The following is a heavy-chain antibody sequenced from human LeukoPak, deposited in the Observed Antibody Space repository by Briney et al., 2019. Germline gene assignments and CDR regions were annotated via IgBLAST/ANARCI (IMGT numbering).Heavy chain of an antibody. V-gene: IGHV3-23*01. Sequence: HPGGSLRLSCVASGFVFSNYAMSWVRQAPGKGLEWVSAISITGGRTYYADSVKGRFTISRDNSKNTLWLQMSSLRGDDTAVYYCAKDRRYDSSGFDYWGQGTLVTVSS. J-gene: IGHJ4*02. CDR2: ISITGGRT. CDR3: AKDRRYDSSGFDY. CDR1: GFVFSNYA. D-gene: IGHD3-22*01.